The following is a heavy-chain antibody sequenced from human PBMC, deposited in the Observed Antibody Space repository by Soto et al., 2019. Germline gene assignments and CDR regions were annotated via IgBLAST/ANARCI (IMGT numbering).Heavy chain of an antibody. CDR1: GYTFTSYY. J-gene: IGHJ4*02. V-gene: IGHV1-46*01. D-gene: IGHD3-22*01. Sequence: ASVKVSCKASGYTFTSYYMHWVRQAPGQGLEWMGIINPSGGSTSYAQKFQGRVTMTRDTSTSTVYMELSSLRSEDTAVYYCARALFSSYDSSGYRDYWGQGTLVTVSS. CDR3: ARALFSSYDSSGYRDY. CDR2: INPSGGST.